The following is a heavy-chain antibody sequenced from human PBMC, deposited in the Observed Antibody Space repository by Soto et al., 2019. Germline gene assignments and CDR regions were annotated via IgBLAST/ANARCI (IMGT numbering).Heavy chain of an antibody. J-gene: IGHJ4*02. CDR1: GFDFSTYG. CDR2: ISGTAHAS. CDR3: VKDAPQPFSD. D-gene: IGHD3-3*02. Sequence: EVQLLESGGGLVQPGGSLRISCAASGFDFSTYGMSWVRQAPGKGLEWVSAISGTAHASYYAASVKGRFTISRDNSKNTLYLHMNSLRVEDTAVYFCVKDAPQPFSDWGQGTLVTVSS. V-gene: IGHV3-23*01.